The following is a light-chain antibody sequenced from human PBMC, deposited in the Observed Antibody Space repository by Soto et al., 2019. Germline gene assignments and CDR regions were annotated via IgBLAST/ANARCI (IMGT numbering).Light chain of an antibody. CDR2: DAS. Sequence: ATLSLKKEERVSLSCRASQNIHDKLAWYQQKPGQTPRLLIYDASTRATGISGSFSGSGSGTEFTLTISSLQSEDCAGDCCQQYDRWPLTCGGGSMV. V-gene: IGKV3-15*01. CDR3: QQYDRWPLT. CDR1: QNIHDK. J-gene: IGKJ4*01.